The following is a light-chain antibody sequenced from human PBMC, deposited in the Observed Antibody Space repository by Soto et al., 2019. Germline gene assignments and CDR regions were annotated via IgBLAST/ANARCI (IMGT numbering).Light chain of an antibody. CDR1: QSVLYRSNNQNY. CDR3: QQYYSTPLS. V-gene: IGKV4-1*01. Sequence: DILMTQSPDSLAASLGERATINCKSSQSVLYRSNNQNYLAWYQQKPGQPPKLLIYWASTRESGVPDRFTGSGSGTDFTLTISSLQAEDVAIYYCQQYYSTPLSFGGGTKVDIK. CDR2: WAS. J-gene: IGKJ4*01.